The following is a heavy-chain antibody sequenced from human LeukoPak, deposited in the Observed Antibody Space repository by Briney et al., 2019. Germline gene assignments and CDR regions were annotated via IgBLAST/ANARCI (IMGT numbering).Heavy chain of an antibody. D-gene: IGHD3-10*02. V-gene: IGHV3-30-3*01. Sequence: GRSLRLSCAASGFTFSSYAMHWVRQAPGKGLEWVAVISYDGSNKYYADSVKGRFTISRDNSKNTLYLQMNSLRAEDTAVYYCARGEGMVTTFEVLGYWGQGTLATVSS. CDR2: ISYDGSNK. CDR3: ARGEGMVTTFEVLGY. CDR1: GFTFSSYA. J-gene: IGHJ4*02.